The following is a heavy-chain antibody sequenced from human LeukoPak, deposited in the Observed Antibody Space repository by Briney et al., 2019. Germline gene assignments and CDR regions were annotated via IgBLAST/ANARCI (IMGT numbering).Heavy chain of an antibody. J-gene: IGHJ6*04. D-gene: IGHD3-10*02. CDR2: ISSSGSTI. Sequence: GGSLRLSCAASGFTFSSYEMNWVRQAPGKGLEWVSYISSSGSTIYYADSVKGRFTISRDNAKNSLYLQMNSLRAEDTAVYYCAELGINMIGGVWGKGTTVTISS. CDR3: AELGINMIGGV. V-gene: IGHV3-48*03. CDR1: GFTFSSYE.